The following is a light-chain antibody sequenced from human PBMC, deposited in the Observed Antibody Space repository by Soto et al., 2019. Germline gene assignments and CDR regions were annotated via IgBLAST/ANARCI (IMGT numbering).Light chain of an antibody. V-gene: IGKV3-11*01. CDR1: QSVSSY. Sequence: EIALTQFPATLSLSPGERATLSCGASQSVSSYLAWYQRKPGQAPRLLIYDASNRATGIPARFSGSGSGTDFTLTISSLEPEDFAVYYCQQRSNWPPRITFGQGTRLEIK. J-gene: IGKJ5*01. CDR2: DAS. CDR3: QQRSNWPPRIT.